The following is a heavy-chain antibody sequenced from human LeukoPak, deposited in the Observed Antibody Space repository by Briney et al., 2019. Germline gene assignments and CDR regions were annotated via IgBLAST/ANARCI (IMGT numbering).Heavy chain of an antibody. CDR1: GFTFSSHW. J-gene: IGHJ6*02. CDR3: ARDTYRTMDV. V-gene: IGHV3-74*01. CDR2: INTDGSTT. D-gene: IGHD2/OR15-2a*01. Sequence: GGSLRFSCAASGFTFSSHWMHWVRQTPGKGLVWVSIINTDGSTTRYADSVKGRFTISRDNAKNTLYLQMNSPRVEDTAVYFCARDTYRTMDVWGQGTTVTV.